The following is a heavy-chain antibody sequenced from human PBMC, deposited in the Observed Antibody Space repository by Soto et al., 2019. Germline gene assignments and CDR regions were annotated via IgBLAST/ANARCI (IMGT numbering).Heavy chain of an antibody. CDR2: MNPNSGGT. Sequence: QVQLVQSGAEVKKPGASVTVSCKASGYRFSDYYLHWVRQAPGQGPEGMGWMNPNSGGTKYAQKFKGRVTMTRDTSVRTAFMELNWLTSDDTAVYYCSRESGGATATLDYYYFYMDVWGIGTTVTVSS. V-gene: IGHV1-2*02. CDR3: SRESGGATATLDYYYFYMDV. CDR1: GYRFSDYY. J-gene: IGHJ6*03. D-gene: IGHD1-26*01.